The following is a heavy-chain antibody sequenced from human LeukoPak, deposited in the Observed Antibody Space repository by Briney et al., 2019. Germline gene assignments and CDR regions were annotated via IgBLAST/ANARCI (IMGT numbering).Heavy chain of an antibody. J-gene: IGHJ4*02. V-gene: IGHV3-20*03. Sequence: PGGSLRLSYAASGIVFNDHGMSWVRPAPGKGVEWGSGINWNGGSTGYSDSVKGRFTISRDNAKNSLYLQMNSLRAEDTALYYCAGGDRNGWYFDYWGQGTLVTVSS. D-gene: IGHD2-8*01. CDR3: AGGDRNGWYFDY. CDR2: INWNGGST. CDR1: GIVFNDHG.